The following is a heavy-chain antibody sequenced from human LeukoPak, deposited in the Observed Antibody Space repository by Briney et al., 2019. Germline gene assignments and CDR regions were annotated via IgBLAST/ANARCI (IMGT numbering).Heavy chain of an antibody. V-gene: IGHV3-23*01. J-gene: IGHJ2*01. D-gene: IGHD5-24*01. CDR3: AKDHGRLQLLIEIQWYFDL. CDR1: GFTFSSYA. CDR2: ISGSGGST. Sequence: PGGSLRPSCAASGFTFSSYAMSWVRQAPGKGLEWVSAISGSGGSTYYADSVKGRFTISRDNSKNTLYLQMNSMRAEDTAVYYCAKDHGRLQLLIEIQWYFDLWGRGTLVTVSS.